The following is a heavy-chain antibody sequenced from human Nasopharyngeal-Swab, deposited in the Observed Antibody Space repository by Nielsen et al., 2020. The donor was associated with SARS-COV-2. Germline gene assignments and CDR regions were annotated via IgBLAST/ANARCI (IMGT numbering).Heavy chain of an antibody. J-gene: IGHJ6*02. CDR3: ARDPMYSSSWYNYNGMDV. V-gene: IGHV3-48*02. Sequence: GESLKISCAASGFTFSSYSMNWVRQAPGKGLEWVSYISSSSSTIYYADSVKGRFTISRDNAKNSLYLQMNSLRDEDTAVYSCARDPMYSSSWYNYNGMDVWGQGTTVTVSS. D-gene: IGHD6-13*01. CDR1: GFTFSSYS. CDR2: ISSSSSTI.